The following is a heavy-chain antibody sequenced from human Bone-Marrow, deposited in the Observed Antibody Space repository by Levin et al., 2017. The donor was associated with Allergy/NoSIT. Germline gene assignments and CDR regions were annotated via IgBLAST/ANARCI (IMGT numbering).Heavy chain of an antibody. CDR1: GFTFSSYA. V-gene: IGHV3-23*01. J-gene: IGHJ4*02. D-gene: IGHD6-13*01. CDR2: ISGSGGST. Sequence: PGGSLRLSCAASGFTFSSYAMSWVRQAPGKGLEWVSAISGSGGSTYYADSVKGRFTISRDNSKNTLYLQMNSLRAEDTAVYYCAKSGISDSSSWYLIDYWGQGTLVTVSS. CDR3: AKSGISDSSSWYLIDY.